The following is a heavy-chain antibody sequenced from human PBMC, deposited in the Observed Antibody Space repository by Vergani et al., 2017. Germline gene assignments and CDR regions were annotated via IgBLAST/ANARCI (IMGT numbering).Heavy chain of an antibody. CDR3: ARVASSGWLDY. V-gene: IGHV3-48*01. Sequence: EVQLVESGGGLVQPGGSLRLSCAASGFTFSSYSMNWVRQAPGKGLEWVSYISSSSSTIYYADSVKGRFTISRDNAKNSLYLQMNSLRAEDTAVYYCARVASSGWLDYWGQGTLVTVSS. CDR2: ISSSSSTI. D-gene: IGHD6-19*01. J-gene: IGHJ4*02. CDR1: GFTFSSYS.